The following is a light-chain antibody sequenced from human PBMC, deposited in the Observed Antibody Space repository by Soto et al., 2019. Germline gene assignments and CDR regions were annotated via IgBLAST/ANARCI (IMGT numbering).Light chain of an antibody. CDR2: AAS. CDR3: QQSYSTSIT. Sequence: DIQMTQSPSSLSASVGDRVTITCRASQRINNYLNWYQQKPGKAPKLLIYAASSLQSGVPSRFSGSGSGTDFTLTISSLQPEDFATYYCQQSYSTSITFGQGTRLEIK. J-gene: IGKJ5*01. V-gene: IGKV1-39*01. CDR1: QRINNY.